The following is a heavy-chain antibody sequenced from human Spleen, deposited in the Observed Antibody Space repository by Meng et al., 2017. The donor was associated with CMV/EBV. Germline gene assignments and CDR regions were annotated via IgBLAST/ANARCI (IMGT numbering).Heavy chain of an antibody. V-gene: IGHV3-48*04. D-gene: IGHD1-1*01. J-gene: IGHJ4*02. CDR3: AKVGSSTRLERD. Sequence: GGSLRLSCAASGFSFSTSSMNWVRQAPGKGLEWLSYISVSSGSINYADSVKGRFTISRDNVKNSVYLQMNSLRADDTAVYYCAKVGSSTRLERDWGQGTLVTVSS. CDR1: GFSFSTSS. CDR2: ISVSSGSI.